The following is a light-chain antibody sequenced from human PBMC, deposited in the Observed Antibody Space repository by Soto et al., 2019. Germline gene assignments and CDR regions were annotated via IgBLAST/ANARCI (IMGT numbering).Light chain of an antibody. Sequence: DIQITQSPSTLSSSVGDRVTITCRASQSISRGLAWYQQKPGKAPNLLIYDASTLESGVPSRFSGSGSGTEFTLAVSCLHPDDFVTYYCQQYNTYPWTFGQGTKVDIK. CDR2: DAS. CDR1: QSISRG. J-gene: IGKJ1*01. CDR3: QQYNTYPWT. V-gene: IGKV1-5*01.